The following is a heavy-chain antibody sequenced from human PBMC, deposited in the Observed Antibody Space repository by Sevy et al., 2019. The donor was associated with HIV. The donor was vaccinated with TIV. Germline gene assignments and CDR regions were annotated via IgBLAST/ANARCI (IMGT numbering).Heavy chain of an antibody. J-gene: IGHJ4*02. CDR1: GFTFGDYA. CDR3: TRGYYYDSSGYSDY. D-gene: IGHD3-22*01. Sequence: GGSLRLSCTGSGFTFGDYAMSWFRQAPGMGLEWVGLIRSKDYGGATEYAASVKGRFTISRDDSKSIADLQRNSLKTEDTAVYYCTRGYYYDSSGYSDYCGQGTLVTVSS. V-gene: IGHV3-49*03. CDR2: IRSKDYGGAT.